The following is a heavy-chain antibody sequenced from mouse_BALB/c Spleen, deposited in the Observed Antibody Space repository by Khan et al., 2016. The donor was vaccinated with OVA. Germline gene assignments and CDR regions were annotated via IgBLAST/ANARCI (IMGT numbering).Heavy chain of an antibody. V-gene: IGHV2-6-5*01. CDR1: GFSLSDYG. CDR2: IWGGGST. J-gene: IGHJ4*01. Sequence: QVQLKESGPGLVVPSQNLSITCTVSGFSLSDYGVSWIRQPPGKGLEWLGVIWGGGSTYYNSALKPRLSISQDNSKSQVFLKMSSLQSDDTAMFYCAKGVWSYYYTLDYWGQGTSVTVSS. CDR3: AKGVWSYYYTLDY.